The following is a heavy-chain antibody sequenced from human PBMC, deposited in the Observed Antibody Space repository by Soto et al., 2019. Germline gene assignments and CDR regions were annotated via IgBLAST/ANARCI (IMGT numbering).Heavy chain of an antibody. CDR1: GDSVSSNSAA. CDR2: TYYRSKWYN. Sequence: SQTLSLTCAISGDSVSSNSAAWNWIRQSPSRCLEWLGRTYYRSKWYNDYAVSVKSRITINPDTSKNQFSLQLNSVTPEDTAVYYCARAGIAVAGPYNWFDPWGQGTLVTVSS. V-gene: IGHV6-1*01. CDR3: ARAGIAVAGPYNWFDP. D-gene: IGHD6-19*01. J-gene: IGHJ5*02.